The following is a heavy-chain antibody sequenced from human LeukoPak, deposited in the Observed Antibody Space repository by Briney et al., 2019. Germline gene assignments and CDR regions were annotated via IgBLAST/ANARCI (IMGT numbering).Heavy chain of an antibody. V-gene: IGHV3-30*02. Sequence: GGSLRLSCAGSGFSFSSYGMHWVRQAPGRGLEWVAFIRYDGSDEYYADSVNGRFTISRDNSKNTLYLQMNSLRAEETAVYYCAKSIAVAGSAGGRTLDYWGQGTLVTVSS. CDR3: AKSIAVAGSAGGRTLDY. J-gene: IGHJ4*02. D-gene: IGHD6-19*01. CDR2: IRYDGSDE. CDR1: GFSFSSYG.